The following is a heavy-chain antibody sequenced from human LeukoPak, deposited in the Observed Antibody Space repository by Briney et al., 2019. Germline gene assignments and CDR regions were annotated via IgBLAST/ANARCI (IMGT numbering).Heavy chain of an antibody. CDR1: GFTFTSYG. CDR2: ITYDGYYK. D-gene: IGHD6-13*01. J-gene: IGHJ4*02. V-gene: IGHV3-30*03. CDR3: ARDHYSRNDY. Sequence: PGGSLRLSCAASGFTFTSYGMHWVRQAPGKGLEWVALITYDGYYKYYSDSVKGRFTISSDTSKNTMYLQMNSLRAEDTAVYYCARDHYSRNDYWGQGTLVTVSS.